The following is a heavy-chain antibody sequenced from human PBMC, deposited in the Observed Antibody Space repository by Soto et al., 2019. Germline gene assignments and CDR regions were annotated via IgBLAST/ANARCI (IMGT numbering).Heavy chain of an antibody. CDR3: ARGRIRITIFGVVKFYGMDV. J-gene: IGHJ6*02. CDR1: GFTFSDYY. Sequence: PGGSLRLSCAASGFTFSDYYMSWIRQAPGKGLEWVSYISSSGSTIYYADSVKGRFTISRDNAKNSLYLQMNSLRAEDTAVYYCARGRIRITIFGVVKFYGMDVWGQGXTVTVYS. D-gene: IGHD3-3*01. CDR2: ISSSGSTI. V-gene: IGHV3-11*01.